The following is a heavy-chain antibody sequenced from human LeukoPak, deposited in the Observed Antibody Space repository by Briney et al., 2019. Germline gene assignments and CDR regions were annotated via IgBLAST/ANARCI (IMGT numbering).Heavy chain of an antibody. J-gene: IGHJ6*03. D-gene: IGHD1-1*01. CDR1: SGSMRXXX. CDR2: IYYSGST. CDR3: ARYNNYDYYMDV. Sequence: SGSMRXXXWSWIRQPPGKXLXWIGYIYYSGSTNYNPSLKSRVTISVETYKNQFSRKRRDRTAADTAMYYCARYNNYDYYMDVWGKGTTVTVSS. V-gene: IGHV4-59*01.